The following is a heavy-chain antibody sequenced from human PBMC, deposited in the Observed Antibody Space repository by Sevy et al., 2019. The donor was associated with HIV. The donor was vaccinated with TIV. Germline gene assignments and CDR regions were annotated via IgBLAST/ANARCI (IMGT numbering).Heavy chain of an antibody. CDR2: ISSSSRYI. V-gene: IGHV3-21*01. CDR1: GFTFSSYT. D-gene: IGHD2-2*01. J-gene: IGHJ4*01. CDR3: ARDGGCSTTSCLLYFDY. Sequence: GGSLRLSCAVSGFTFSSYTMNWVRQAPGKGLEWVSSISSSSRYIYNADSLKGRFTISRDNAKNSVYLQMNSLRTEDTAVYYCARDGGCSTTSCLLYFDYWGQGTLVTVSS.